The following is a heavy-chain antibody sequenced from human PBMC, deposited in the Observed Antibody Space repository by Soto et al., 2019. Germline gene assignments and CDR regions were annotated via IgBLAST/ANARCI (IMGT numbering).Heavy chain of an antibody. Sequence: EVQLLESGGGLVQPGESLRLSCAASGFTFSYYWMHWVRQAPGMGLVWVSRIHSDGSSTTYADSVKGRLTIARDNARNTLSLQMNSLRAEDTAVYYCARGDRGAFDLWGQGTVLTVSS. CDR2: IHSDGSST. D-gene: IGHD1-26*01. J-gene: IGHJ3*01. CDR3: ARGDRGAFDL. V-gene: IGHV3-74*01. CDR1: GFTFSYYW.